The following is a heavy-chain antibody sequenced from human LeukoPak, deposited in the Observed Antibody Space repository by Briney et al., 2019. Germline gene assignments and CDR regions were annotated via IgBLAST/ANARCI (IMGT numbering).Heavy chain of an antibody. V-gene: IGHV3-30*04. D-gene: IGHD3-3*01. CDR3: ARDFTPEWFDIH. Sequence: GGSLRLSCVASVLAFSSYAMHWVRQAPCKGLEWVGVISYDGSDEYYTDSVKGRFTISRDNSKNTVYLQMNSLRADDTAVYYCARDFTPEWFDIHWGQGTLVTVSS. CDR1: VLAFSSYA. J-gene: IGHJ4*02. CDR2: ISYDGSDE.